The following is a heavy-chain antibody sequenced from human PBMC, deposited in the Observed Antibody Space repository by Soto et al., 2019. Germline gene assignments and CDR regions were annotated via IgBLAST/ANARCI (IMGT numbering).Heavy chain of an antibody. D-gene: IGHD6-19*01. J-gene: IGHJ5*02. CDR2: MTPHRAHT. CDR3: SRNPYGSGRFDP. V-gene: IGHV1-8*01. Sequence: QVQLVQSGAEVKKPGASVKVSCKASGYNFIDYDINWMRQSTGQGLEWMGWMTPHRAHTGYAQKFQGRVTLTRDNSIGTAYMELSSLKTEDTAVYYCSRNPYGSGRFDPWGQGTLVTVSS. CDR1: GYNFIDYD.